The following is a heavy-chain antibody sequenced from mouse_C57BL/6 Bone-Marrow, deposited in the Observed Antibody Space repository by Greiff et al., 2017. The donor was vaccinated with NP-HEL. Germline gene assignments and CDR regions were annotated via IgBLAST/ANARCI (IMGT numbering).Heavy chain of an antibody. CDR1: GYTFTEYT. CDR3: ARHAPLTTVVAEGFAY. CDR2: FYPGRGSI. J-gene: IGHJ3*01. D-gene: IGHD1-1*01. Sequence: VQGVESGAELVKPGASVKLSCKASGYTFTEYTIHWVKQRSGQGLEWIGWFYPGRGSIKYNEKFKDKATLTAAKSSGTVYMEISRLTSEDSAVYCCARHAPLTTVVAEGFAYWGQGTLVTVSA. V-gene: IGHV1-62-2*01.